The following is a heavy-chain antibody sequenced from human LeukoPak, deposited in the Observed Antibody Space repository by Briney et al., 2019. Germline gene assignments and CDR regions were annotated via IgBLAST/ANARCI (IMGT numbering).Heavy chain of an antibody. Sequence: ASVKVSCKASGYTFTSYDINWVRQATGQGLEWMGWMNPNSGNTGYAQKFQGRVTMTRNTSISTAYMELSSLRSEDTAVYYCASSPRFLPHGAFDIWGQGTMVTVSS. V-gene: IGHV1-8*01. J-gene: IGHJ3*02. CDR2: MNPNSGNT. CDR1: GYTFTSYD. CDR3: ASSPRFLPHGAFDI. D-gene: IGHD3-3*01.